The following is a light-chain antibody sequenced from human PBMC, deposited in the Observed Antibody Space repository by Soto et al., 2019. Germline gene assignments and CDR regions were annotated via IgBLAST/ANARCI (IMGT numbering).Light chain of an antibody. Sequence: QSALTQPASVSGSPGQSITISCAGTSSDVGGYNYVSWYQHHPGKAPKLMIYDVSNRPSGVSNRFSGSKSGNTASLTISGLQAEDEADYYCNSYTSSSTFVSGTGTKLTVL. V-gene: IGLV2-14*03. CDR3: NSYTSSSTFV. CDR1: SSDVGGYNY. CDR2: DVS. J-gene: IGLJ1*01.